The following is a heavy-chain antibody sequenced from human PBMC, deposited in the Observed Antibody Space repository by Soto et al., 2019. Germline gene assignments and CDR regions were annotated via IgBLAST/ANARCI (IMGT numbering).Heavy chain of an antibody. J-gene: IGHJ4*02. CDR2: IIPIFGTA. D-gene: IGHD6-6*01. Sequence: QVQLVQSGAEVKKPGSSVKVSCKASGGTFSSYAISWVRQAPGQGLAWMGGIIPIFGTANYAQEFQGRVTITADESTSTAYMELSSLRSEDTAMYYCARGESIASFWFDYWGEGTLVTVSS. V-gene: IGHV1-69*12. CDR1: GGTFSSYA. CDR3: ARGESIASFWFDY.